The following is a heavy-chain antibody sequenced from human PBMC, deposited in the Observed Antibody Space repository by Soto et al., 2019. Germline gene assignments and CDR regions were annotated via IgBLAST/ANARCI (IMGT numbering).Heavy chain of an antibody. J-gene: IGHJ3*02. CDR3: TTALGLNDAFDI. V-gene: IGHV3-15*07. Sequence: EVQLVESGGGLVKPGGSLRLSCAASGFTFSNAWMNWVRQAPGKGLEWVGRIKSKTDGGTTDYAAPVKGRFTISRDDSKNTLYLQMNSLKTEDTAVYYFTTALGLNDAFDIWGQGTMVTVSS. D-gene: IGHD3-16*01. CDR2: IKSKTDGGTT. CDR1: GFTFSNAW.